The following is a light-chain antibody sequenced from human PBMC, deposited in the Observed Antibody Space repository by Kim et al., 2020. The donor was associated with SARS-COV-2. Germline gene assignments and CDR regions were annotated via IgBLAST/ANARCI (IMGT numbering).Light chain of an antibody. CDR2: RNN. CDR1: SSNTGNYY. CDR3: AAWDDSLSGYV. V-gene: IGLV1-47*01. Sequence: QSVLTQPPSASGTLGQRVTISCSGGSSNTGNYYVYCYQHLPEAAPNLLINRNNQRPSGVPDRFSGSKSATSASLAISGLRSEDEADYYCAAWDDSLSGYVFGSGTKVTVL. J-gene: IGLJ1*01.